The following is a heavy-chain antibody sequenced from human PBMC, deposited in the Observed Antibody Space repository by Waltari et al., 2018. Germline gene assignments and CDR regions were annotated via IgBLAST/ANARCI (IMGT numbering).Heavy chain of an antibody. CDR3: ARDYVSVVLHYFDY. D-gene: IGHD3-16*01. CDR2: VYHSGST. CDR1: GSSISIGYY. V-gene: IGHV4-38-2*02. Sequence: VQLQESGPGLVKPSETLSLTCTVPGSSISIGYYWAWLRQPPGKGLEWIGSVYHSGSTYYNPSLKSRVTISVDTSKNQFSLKLSSVTAADTAVYYCARDYVSVVLHYFDYWGQGTLVTVSS. J-gene: IGHJ4*02.